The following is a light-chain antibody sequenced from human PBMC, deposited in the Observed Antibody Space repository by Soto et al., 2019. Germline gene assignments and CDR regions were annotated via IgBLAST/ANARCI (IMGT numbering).Light chain of an antibody. CDR1: QSVSSSY. Sequence: EIVLTQSPGTLSLSPGDRATLSCRASQSVSSSYLAWYQQKPGQAPRLLIYGASTRATGIPARFSGSGSGTDFTLTISSLQSEDFAVYYCQQYNNWPPWTFGQGTKVDIK. CDR3: QQYNNWPPWT. J-gene: IGKJ1*01. V-gene: IGKV3-15*01. CDR2: GAS.